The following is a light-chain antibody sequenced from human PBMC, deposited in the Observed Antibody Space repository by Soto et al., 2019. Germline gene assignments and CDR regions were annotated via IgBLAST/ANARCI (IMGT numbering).Light chain of an antibody. CDR3: SSYTSSSPRV. CDR1: SNDVGGYNY. CDR2: DVS. Sequence: QSALTQPASVSGSPGQSITISCTGSSNDVGGYNYVSWYQQHPGKAPKLMIYDVSDRPSGVSNRVSGSKSGNTSSLTISGLQAEDEADYYCSSYTSSSPRVFGTGTKLTVL. V-gene: IGLV2-14*01. J-gene: IGLJ1*01.